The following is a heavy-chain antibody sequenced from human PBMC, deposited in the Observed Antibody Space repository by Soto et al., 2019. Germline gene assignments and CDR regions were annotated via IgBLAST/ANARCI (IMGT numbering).Heavy chain of an antibody. CDR1: GLTFSSNT. V-gene: IGHV3-23*01. Sequence: EVPLLESGGGLVQPGGSLRLSCVASGLTFSSNTMSWVRQAPGKGLAWLSSITGSGGNTYYADSVRGRFTISRDNSKNTLYLQMDSLRAEDTALYYCAKTSSGYWGQGTLVTVSS. CDR2: ITGSGGNT. J-gene: IGHJ4*02. CDR3: AKTSSGY. D-gene: IGHD3-10*01.